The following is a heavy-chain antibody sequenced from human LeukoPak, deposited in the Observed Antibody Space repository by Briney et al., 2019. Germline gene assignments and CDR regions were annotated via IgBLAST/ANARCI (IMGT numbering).Heavy chain of an antibody. V-gene: IGHV4-59*08. CDR3: PRHARRDRLLAS. J-gene: IGHJ5*02. D-gene: IGHD2-21*01. Sequence: PETLSLTCTVSGGSISSFYWSWIRQRPGKGLECIGYIYYGGSTNYNPSLQSRVTISVHTIKNQSSLKLSSVTDAATPVYYWPRHARRDRLLASWGQGTLVTV. CDR2: IYYGGST. CDR1: GGSISSFY.